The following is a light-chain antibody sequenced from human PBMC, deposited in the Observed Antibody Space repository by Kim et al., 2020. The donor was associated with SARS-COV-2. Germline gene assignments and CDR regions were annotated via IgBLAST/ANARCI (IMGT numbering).Light chain of an antibody. CDR2: GAS. Sequence: SPGERDTLSCRASQSVSSNLAWDQQKPGQAPRLLIYGASTRATGIPARFSGSGSGTEFTLTISSLQSEDFAVYYCQQYNNWPPITFGQGTRLEIK. J-gene: IGKJ5*01. CDR1: QSVSSN. V-gene: IGKV3-15*01. CDR3: QQYNNWPPIT.